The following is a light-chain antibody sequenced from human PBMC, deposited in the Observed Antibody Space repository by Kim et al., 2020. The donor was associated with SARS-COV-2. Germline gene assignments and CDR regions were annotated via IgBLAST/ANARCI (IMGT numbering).Light chain of an antibody. CDR1: KSVSSY. Sequence: ATLSLSPGERATLSCRASKSVSSYLAWYQQRPGQAPRLLIYDASNRATGIPARFSGSGSGTDFTLTISSLEPEDFAVYYCQQRRAFGQGTKVDIK. CDR2: DAS. V-gene: IGKV3-11*01. CDR3: QQRRA. J-gene: IGKJ1*01.